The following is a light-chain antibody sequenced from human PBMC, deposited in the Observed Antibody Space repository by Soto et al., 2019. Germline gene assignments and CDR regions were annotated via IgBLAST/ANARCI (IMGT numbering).Light chain of an antibody. CDR2: KAS. CDR1: QSISTW. Sequence: DIQMTQSPSTLSASVGDRVTITCRASQSISTWLAWYQQKPGKAPKLLIYKASSLEGGVPSRFSGSGSGTEFNITISSLQPDDFETYYCQQYNTYPLTFGGGTKWIS. V-gene: IGKV1-5*03. J-gene: IGKJ4*01. CDR3: QQYNTYPLT.